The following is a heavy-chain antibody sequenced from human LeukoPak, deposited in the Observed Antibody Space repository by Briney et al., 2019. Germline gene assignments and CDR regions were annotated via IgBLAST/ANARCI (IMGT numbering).Heavy chain of an antibody. Sequence: SETLSLTCTVSGGSISSYYWSWIRQPPGKGLEWIGYIYYSGSTNYNPSLKSRVTISVDTSKNQFSLKLSSVTAADTAVYYCARHRTPYMGPLDYWGQGTLVTVSS. V-gene: IGHV4-59*08. CDR3: ARHRTPYMGPLDY. CDR1: GGSISSYY. CDR2: IYYSGST. J-gene: IGHJ4*02. D-gene: IGHD2-15*01.